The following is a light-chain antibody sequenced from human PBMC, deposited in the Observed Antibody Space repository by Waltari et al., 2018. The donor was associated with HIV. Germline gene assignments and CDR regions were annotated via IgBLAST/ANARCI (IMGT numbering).Light chain of an antibody. CDR1: QDISNY. CDR3: QQHDNFPLT. J-gene: IGKJ4*01. V-gene: IGKV1-33*01. Sequence: DIQMTQSPSSLSASVGDRVTITCQASQDISNYLNWYQQKPGKAPKVLIYDASTLETGVPSRFSGSGSGTDCTFTITSLQPEDFATYYCQQHDNFPLTFGGGTKVDIK. CDR2: DAS.